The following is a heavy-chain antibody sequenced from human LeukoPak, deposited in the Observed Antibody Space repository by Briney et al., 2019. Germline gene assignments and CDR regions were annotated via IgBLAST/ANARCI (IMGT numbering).Heavy chain of an antibody. D-gene: IGHD6-19*01. J-gene: IGHJ6*02. CDR1: GFSFSSHW. V-gene: IGHV3-7*01. Sequence: GGSLRLSCEASGFSFSSHWMSWVRQAPGKGLEWVAIIKQDGSEKDYVDSVTGRFTISRDNAKNSLYLQMNSLRDEDTAVYYCARDTSAWRYGMDVWGQGTTVTVSS. CDR2: IKQDGSEK. CDR3: ARDTSAWRYGMDV.